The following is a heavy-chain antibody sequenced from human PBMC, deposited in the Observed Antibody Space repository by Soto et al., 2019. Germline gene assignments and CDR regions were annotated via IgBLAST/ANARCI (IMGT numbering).Heavy chain of an antibody. CDR1: GFNFRNFN. CDR2: VSGSSSYI. CDR3: ARDLRGYYGP. J-gene: IGHJ3*01. Sequence: GGSLRLSCEVSGFNFRNFNMIWVRQAPGKGLEWVSSVSGSSSYIYYADSVKGRFTVSRDNANNLVFLQMNGLRPEDTAMYYCARDLRGYYGPWGQGTMVTVSS. V-gene: IGHV3-21*06. D-gene: IGHD1-26*01.